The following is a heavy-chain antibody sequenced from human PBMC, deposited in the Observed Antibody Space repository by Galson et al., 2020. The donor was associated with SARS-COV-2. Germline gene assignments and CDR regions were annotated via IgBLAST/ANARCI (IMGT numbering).Heavy chain of an antibody. CDR1: GGSISNYY. CDR3: AGGDDSSGSYFWAH. Sequence: SETLSLTCPVSGGSISNYYWSWIRQPPGKGLEWIGYIYYSGSTIHNPSLQSRVTISVDTSRDQFSLRLTSVTAADTAVYYCAGGDDSSGSYFWAHWGQGTLVTVSS. V-gene: IGHV4-59*01. CDR2: IYYSGST. J-gene: IGHJ4*02. D-gene: IGHD3-22*01.